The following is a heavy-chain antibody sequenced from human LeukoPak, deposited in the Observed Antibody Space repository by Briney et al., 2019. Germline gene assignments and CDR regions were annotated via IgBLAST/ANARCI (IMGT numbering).Heavy chain of an antibody. CDR2: VDHTGST. CDR1: DDSITMYY. CDR3: ARGRVSSSTWYNTYYYFCYMDF. Sequence: SETLSLTCTVSDDSITMYYWTWIRQPPGKGLEWIGYVDHTGSTKFNPSLNGRVSISRDTSKNFFSLRLRSVTAADTAVYFCARGRVSSSTWYNTYYYFCYMDFWGKGTTVTVSS. J-gene: IGHJ6*03. V-gene: IGHV4-59*01. D-gene: IGHD1-1*01.